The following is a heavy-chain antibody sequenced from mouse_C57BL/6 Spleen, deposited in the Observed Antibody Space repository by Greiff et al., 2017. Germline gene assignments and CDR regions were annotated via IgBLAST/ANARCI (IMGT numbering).Heavy chain of an antibody. CDR1: GYTFTSYW. CDR2: IHPNSGST. V-gene: IGHV1-64*01. CDR3: ARSVIYDGYWDYAMDY. J-gene: IGHJ4*01. Sequence: VQLQQPGAELVKPGASVKLSCKASGYTFTSYWMHWVKQRPGQGLEWIGMIHPNSGSTNYNEKFKSKATLTVDKSSSTAYMQLSSLTSEDSAVYYCARSVIYDGYWDYAMDYWGQGTSVTVSS. D-gene: IGHD2-3*01.